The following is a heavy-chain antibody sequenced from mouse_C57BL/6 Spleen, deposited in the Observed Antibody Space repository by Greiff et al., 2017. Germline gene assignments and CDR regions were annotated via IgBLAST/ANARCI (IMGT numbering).Heavy chain of an antibody. D-gene: IGHD1-1*01. Sequence: QVQLQQPGAELVRPGSSVKLSCKASGYTFTSYWMDWVKQRPGQGLEWIGNIYPSDSETHYNQKFKDKATLTVDKSSSTAYMQLSSLTSEDSAVYYCARRPLITTVVASGAMDDWGQGTSVTVSS. V-gene: IGHV1-61*01. J-gene: IGHJ4*01. CDR1: GYTFTSYW. CDR3: ARRPLITTVVASGAMDD. CDR2: IYPSDSET.